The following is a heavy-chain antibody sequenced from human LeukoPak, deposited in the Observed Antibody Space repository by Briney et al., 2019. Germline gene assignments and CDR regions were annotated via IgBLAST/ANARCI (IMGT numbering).Heavy chain of an antibody. CDR3: ARTVSGYSWGVWFDP. CDR2: INTYNGNT. D-gene: IGHD3-22*01. J-gene: IGHJ5*02. Sequence: ASVKVSCKASSYTFTSYGISWVRQAPGQGLEWMGWINTYNGNTNYAQNLQGRVTMATDTSTSTAYMELRSLRSDDTAVYYCARTVSGYSWGVWFDPWGQGTLVNVSS. CDR1: SYTFTSYG. V-gene: IGHV1-18*01.